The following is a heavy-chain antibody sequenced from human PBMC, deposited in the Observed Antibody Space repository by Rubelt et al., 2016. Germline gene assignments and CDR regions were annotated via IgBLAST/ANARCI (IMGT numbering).Heavy chain of an antibody. CDR2: IYYSRST. J-gene: IGHJ4*02. CDR3: ARDSTSFSLDY. Sequence: QVQLQESGPGLVKPSETLSLTCAVSGGSIGSYYWSWIRQPPGKGLEWIGYIYYSRSTNYNTSLKNPVTISVEKSKNQFSLKLSSVTAADTAVYYWARDSTSFSLDYWGQGILVTVTS. CDR1: GGSIGSYY. D-gene: IGHD2-2*01. V-gene: IGHV4-59*12.